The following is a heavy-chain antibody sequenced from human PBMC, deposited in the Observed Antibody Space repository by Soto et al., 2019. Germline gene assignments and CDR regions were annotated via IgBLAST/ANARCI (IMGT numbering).Heavy chain of an antibody. CDR1: GFTFSGSS. CDR3: TRRGTDRWDSGIGY. D-gene: IGHD1-26*01. CDR2: IRSKVNSYAT. Sequence: EVQLVESGGGLVQSGGSLKLSCAASGFTFSGSSMHWVCQASGKGLEWVGRIRSKVNSYATAYAASVEGRFIISRDDSKTTTYLQMNSLKTEDTAVYYCTRRGTDRWDSGIGYWGQGTLVTVSS. V-gene: IGHV3-73*02. J-gene: IGHJ4*02.